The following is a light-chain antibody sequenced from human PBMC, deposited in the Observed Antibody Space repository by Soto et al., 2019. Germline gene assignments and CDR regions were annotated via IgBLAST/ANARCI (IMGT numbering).Light chain of an antibody. CDR1: SGDVGGYYF. V-gene: IGLV2-8*01. Sequence: QSALTQPPSASGSPGQSVTISCTGSSGDVGGYYFVSWYQQNPGKAPKLMIFEVRKRPSGVPDRLSGSKSGNTASLTVSGLQADDEADYYCGSFAGSNTWVFGGGTKLTV. J-gene: IGLJ3*02. CDR3: GSFAGSNTWV. CDR2: EVR.